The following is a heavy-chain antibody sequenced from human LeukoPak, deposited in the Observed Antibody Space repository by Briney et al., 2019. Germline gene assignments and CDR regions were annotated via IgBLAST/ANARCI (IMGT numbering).Heavy chain of an antibody. Sequence: SETLSLTCTVPGGSISSYYWSWIPQPAGKGLEWIGRIYTSGSTDYNPSLKSRVTMSVDKSKNHLSLKLSSVTAADTAVYYCARADFWSGYRFDYWGQGTLVTVSS. J-gene: IGHJ4*02. CDR1: GGSISSYY. CDR3: ARADFWSGYRFDY. CDR2: IYTSGST. D-gene: IGHD3-3*01. V-gene: IGHV4-4*07.